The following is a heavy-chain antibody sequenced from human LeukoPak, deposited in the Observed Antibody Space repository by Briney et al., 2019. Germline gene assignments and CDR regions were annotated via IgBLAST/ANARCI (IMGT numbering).Heavy chain of an antibody. J-gene: IGHJ4*02. CDR2: IYYSGST. D-gene: IGHD6-19*01. CDR3: ARHYSSGWQSFDY. CDR1: GGSISSSSYY. Sequence: PSETLSLTCTVSGGSISSSSYYWGWIRQPPGKGLEWIGSIYYSGSTYYNPSLKSRVTISVDTSKNQFSLKLSSVTAADTAVYYCARHYSSGWQSFDYWGQGTLVTVSS. V-gene: IGHV4-39*01.